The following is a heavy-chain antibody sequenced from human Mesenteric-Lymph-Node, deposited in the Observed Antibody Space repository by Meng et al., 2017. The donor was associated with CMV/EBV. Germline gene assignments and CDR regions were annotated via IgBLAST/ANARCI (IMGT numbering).Heavy chain of an antibody. J-gene: IGHJ4*02. V-gene: IGHV1-2*02. CDR1: GYTLTVYS. CDR3: ARDSTATSAYVN. Sequence: CKVSGYTLTVYSMHWVRQAPGQGLEWMGWINPGSGATNLAQRFQGRVTMTRDTSISTAYMEMTSLRSEDTAVYYCARDSTATSAYVNWGQGTLVTVSS. D-gene: IGHD2-15*01. CDR2: INPGSGAT.